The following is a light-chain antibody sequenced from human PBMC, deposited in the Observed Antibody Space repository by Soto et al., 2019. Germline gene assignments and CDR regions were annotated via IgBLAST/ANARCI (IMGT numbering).Light chain of an antibody. CDR2: DAS. CDR1: QSISTY. CDR3: QQYNEWPRT. J-gene: IGKJ2*01. V-gene: IGKV3-11*01. Sequence: EIVLTQSPVILSLSPGERATLSCRANQSISTYLAWYQQKPGQAPRLIIFDASNRATGIPARFRGSGSGTDFTLTITSLETEDCAVYYCQQYNEWPRTFGQGTKLEIK.